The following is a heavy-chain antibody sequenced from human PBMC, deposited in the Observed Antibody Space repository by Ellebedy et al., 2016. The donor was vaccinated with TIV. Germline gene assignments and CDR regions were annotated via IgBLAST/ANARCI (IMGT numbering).Heavy chain of an antibody. Sequence: GESLKISCAASGFTLSSYSMNWVRQAPGRGLEWVSYISSSSNTIYYADSVRGRFTISRDNSKNTLYLQMNSLRAEDTAVYYCARARFGGYFDLWGRGTLVTVSS. CDR3: ARARFGGYFDL. CDR1: GFTLSSYS. D-gene: IGHD3-16*01. CDR2: ISSSSNTI. V-gene: IGHV3-48*01. J-gene: IGHJ2*01.